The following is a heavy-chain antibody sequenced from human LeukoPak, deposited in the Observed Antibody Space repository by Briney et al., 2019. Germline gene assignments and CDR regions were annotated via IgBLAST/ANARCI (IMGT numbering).Heavy chain of an antibody. D-gene: IGHD6-13*01. CDR1: GGSISSGDYY. J-gene: IGHJ4*02. V-gene: IGHV4-61*02. CDR2: IYTSGST. Sequence: SETLSLTCTVSGGSISSGDYYWSWIRQPAGKGLEWIGRIYTSGSTNYNPSLKSRVTMSVDTSKNQFSLKLSSVTAADTAVYYCARDNGRSSSFDYWGQGTLVTVSS. CDR3: ARDNGRSSSFDY.